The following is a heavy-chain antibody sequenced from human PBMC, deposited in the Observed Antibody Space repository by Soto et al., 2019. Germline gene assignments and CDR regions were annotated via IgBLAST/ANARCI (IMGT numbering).Heavy chain of an antibody. D-gene: IGHD2-2*01. Sequence: ASVKVSCKASGYTFTSYDINWVRQATGQGLEWLVWMNPNRGNTGYAQKLQGRDTMTRNTSISPAYMELSSLRSEDTAVYYCAGELVVVPAAIANGYWGQGTLVTVSS. J-gene: IGHJ4*02. V-gene: IGHV1-8*01. CDR3: AGELVVVPAAIANGY. CDR1: GYTFTSYD. CDR2: MNPNRGNT.